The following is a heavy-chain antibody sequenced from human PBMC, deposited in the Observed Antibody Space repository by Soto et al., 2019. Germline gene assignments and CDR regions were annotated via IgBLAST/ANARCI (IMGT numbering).Heavy chain of an antibody. CDR1: NYAFTYNA. J-gene: IGHJ3*01. V-gene: IGHV1-18*01. CDR3: ASSSPGGVGQYVDAFYL. Sequence: QVQLVQSGPEVKKPGASVKVSCKASNYAFTYNAINWVRQAPGHGLEWMGWIVPNSGSTNYAQDLQGRVTMNTDTSTNTVYMKLRRLGSDDTVIYYCASSSPGGVGQYVDAFYLWGQGILVTVSS. D-gene: IGHD3-16*01. CDR2: IVPNSGST.